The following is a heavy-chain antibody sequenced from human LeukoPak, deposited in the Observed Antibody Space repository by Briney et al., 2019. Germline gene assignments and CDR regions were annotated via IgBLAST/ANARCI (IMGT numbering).Heavy chain of an antibody. CDR3: PRVKGSNWFDP. D-gene: IGHD6-6*01. CDR1: GVSISVYY. V-gene: IGHV4-59*01. J-gene: IGHJ5*02. CDR2: IYNSEST. Sequence: PSETLSLTCTVSGVSISVYYWSWIRQPPGKGLEWIGDIYNSESTYYNPSLKRRVTISLDTSKKQFSLKLNSVTAAETAVYYCPRVKGSNWFDPWGQGTLVTVSS.